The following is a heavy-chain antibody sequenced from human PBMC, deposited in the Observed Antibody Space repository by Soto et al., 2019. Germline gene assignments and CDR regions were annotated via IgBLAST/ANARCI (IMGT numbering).Heavy chain of an antibody. CDR3: ARQEMRPYDDSSYYFDY. CDR1: GGSISSYY. CDR2: IYYSGST. V-gene: IGHV4-59*08. J-gene: IGHJ4*02. D-gene: IGHD3-22*01. Sequence: PSESLSLTCTVSGGSISSYYWSWIRQPPGKGLEWIGYIYYSGSTNYNPSLKSRVTISVDTSKNQFSLKLSSVTAADTAVYYCARQEMRPYDDSSYYFDYWGQGTLVTVSS.